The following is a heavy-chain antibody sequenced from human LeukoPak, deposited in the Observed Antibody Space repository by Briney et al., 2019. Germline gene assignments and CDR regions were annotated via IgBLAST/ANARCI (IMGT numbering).Heavy chain of an antibody. Sequence: GRSLRLSCAASGFTFSSNGMHWVRQAPGKGLEWVAFIHYDGARSYYADSVKGRFTISRDNSRNTLYLQMNSLRPEDTAVYYCAKAIWVAATSSWFCLDYWGQGTLVTVSS. CDR2: IHYDGARS. D-gene: IGHD3-10*01. CDR1: GFTFSSNG. V-gene: IGHV3-30*02. CDR3: AKAIWVAATSSWFCLDY. J-gene: IGHJ4*02.